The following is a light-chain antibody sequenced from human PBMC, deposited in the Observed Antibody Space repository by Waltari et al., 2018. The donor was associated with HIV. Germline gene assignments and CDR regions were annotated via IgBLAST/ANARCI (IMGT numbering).Light chain of an antibody. CDR1: QIIGNAY. V-gene: IGKV3-20*01. Sequence: EIVLTQSPGTLSLCPGESATPACSASQIIGNAYLAWYQQKPGQAPRLLISGASSRANGVPDRFSGSGSETDFTLTISRLEPEDFAVYYCQHCGDASNTFGQGTKLEV. CDR2: GAS. CDR3: QHCGDASNT. J-gene: IGKJ2*01.